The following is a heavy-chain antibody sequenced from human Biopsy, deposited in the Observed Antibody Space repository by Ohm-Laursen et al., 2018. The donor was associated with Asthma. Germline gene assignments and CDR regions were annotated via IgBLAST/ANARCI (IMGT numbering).Heavy chain of an antibody. Sequence: SVKVSCKISGYILTDLSIHWVRQAPGQGLEWMGGHDHEEGGTVNARRFQGRVTMTEDTSTDTAYMELSSLSSDDTAVYYCASDFPKDYVRYNFQFWGQGTLVTVSS. J-gene: IGHJ4*02. CDR1: GYILTDLS. CDR2: HDHEEGGT. CDR3: ASDFPKDYVRYNFQF. D-gene: IGHD4-17*01. V-gene: IGHV1-24*01.